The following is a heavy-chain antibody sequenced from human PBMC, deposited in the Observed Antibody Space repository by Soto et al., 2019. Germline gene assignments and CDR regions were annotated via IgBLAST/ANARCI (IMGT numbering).Heavy chain of an antibody. CDR1: GFTFSTYA. J-gene: IGHJ4*02. V-gene: IGHV3-23*01. CDR2: ISGSGDST. CDR3: AKAMTYSGYYYVDY. D-gene: IGHD3-22*01. Sequence: EVQLLESGGGLVQPGGSLSLSCAASGFTFSTYAMTWVRQSPGKGLEWVSGISGSGDSTHFADSVKGRFTISRDNSKNTLYLQMNSLRAEDTAVYHCAKAMTYSGYYYVDYWGQGTLVTVSS.